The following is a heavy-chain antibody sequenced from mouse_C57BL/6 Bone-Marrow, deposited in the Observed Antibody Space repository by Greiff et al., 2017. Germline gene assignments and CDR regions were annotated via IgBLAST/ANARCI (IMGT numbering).Heavy chain of an antibody. CDR1: GYTFTDYE. CDR3: TRRGYYGSSPYYAMDY. V-gene: IGHV1-15*01. D-gene: IGHD1-1*01. J-gene: IGHJ4*01. CDR2: IDPETGGT. Sequence: QVQLQQSGAELVRPGASVTLSCKASGYTFTDYEMHWVKQTPVHGLEWIGAIDPETGGTAYNQKFKGKAILTADKSSSTAYMELRSLTSEDSAVYYCTRRGYYGSSPYYAMDYWGQGTSVTVSS.